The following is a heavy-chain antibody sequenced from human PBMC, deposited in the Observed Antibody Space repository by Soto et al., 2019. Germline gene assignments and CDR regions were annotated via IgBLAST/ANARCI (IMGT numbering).Heavy chain of an antibody. Sequence: QVKLVESGGGVVQPGRSLRLSCAASGFTFSNYGMHWVRQAPGKGLEWVAVISYDGSNKYYADSVKGRFTISRDNSKNTLYLQMNSLRAEDTAVYYCAKDTEYSSGWYILGYWGQGTLVTVSS. CDR2: ISYDGSNK. CDR1: GFTFSNYG. J-gene: IGHJ4*02. V-gene: IGHV3-30*18. CDR3: AKDTEYSSGWYILGY. D-gene: IGHD6-19*01.